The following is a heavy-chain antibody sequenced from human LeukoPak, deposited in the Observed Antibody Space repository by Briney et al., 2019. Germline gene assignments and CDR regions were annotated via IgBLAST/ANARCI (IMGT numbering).Heavy chain of an antibody. V-gene: IGHV4-59*01. CDR2: IYYSGST. CDR3: ARGGYSYGYPRYYYYMDV. CDR1: GGSISSYY. Sequence: SETLSLTCTVSGGSISSYYWSWIRQPPGKGLEWIGYIYYSGSTNYNPSLKSRVTILVDTSKNQFSLKLSSVTAADTAVYYCARGGYSYGYPRYYYYMDVWGKGTTVTVSS. D-gene: IGHD5-18*01. J-gene: IGHJ6*03.